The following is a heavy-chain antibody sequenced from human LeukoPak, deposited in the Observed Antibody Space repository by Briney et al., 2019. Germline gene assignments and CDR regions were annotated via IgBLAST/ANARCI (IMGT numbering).Heavy chain of an antibody. CDR3: ARVGGSPDPYYFDY. D-gene: IGHD2-15*01. Sequence: RAGGSLRLSCAASGFRLSVYWMPWVRQAPGKGPVWVSRIKTDGSITDYAASVKGRFPISRDNAKNRLYLQMNSLRAEDTAVYYCARVGGSPDPYYFDYWGQGTLVTVSS. CDR2: IKTDGSIT. CDR1: GFRLSVYW. V-gene: IGHV3-74*01. J-gene: IGHJ4*02.